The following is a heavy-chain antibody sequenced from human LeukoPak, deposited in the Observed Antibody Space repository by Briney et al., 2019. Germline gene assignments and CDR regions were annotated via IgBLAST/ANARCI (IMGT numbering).Heavy chain of an antibody. V-gene: IGHV3-23*01. Sequence: PGGSLRLSCAASGFTFSSCAVSWVRQAPGKGLEWVSVISGSGDYAFSADSVKGRFTISRDNSKNTLYLQMNSLRAEDTAVYYGAKDLSGTYSPYYFDYWGQGTLVTVSS. CDR3: AKDLSGTYSPYYFDY. D-gene: IGHD3-10*01. J-gene: IGHJ4*02. CDR1: GFTFSSCA. CDR2: ISGSGDYA.